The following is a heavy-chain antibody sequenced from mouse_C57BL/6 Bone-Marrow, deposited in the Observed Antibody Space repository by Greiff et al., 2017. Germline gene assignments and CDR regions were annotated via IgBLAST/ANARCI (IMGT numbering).Heavy chain of an antibody. V-gene: IGHV1-69*01. CDR3: ARERGFITTVVVPFDY. J-gene: IGHJ2*01. CDR2: IDPSDSYT. Sequence: QVQLQQPGAEPVMPGASVKLSCKASGYTFTSYWMHWVKQRPGQGLEWIGEIDPSDSYTNYNQKFKGKSTLTVDKSSSTAYMQLSSLTSEDSAVYYCARERGFITTVVVPFDYWGQGTTLTVSS. CDR1: GYTFTSYW. D-gene: IGHD1-1*01.